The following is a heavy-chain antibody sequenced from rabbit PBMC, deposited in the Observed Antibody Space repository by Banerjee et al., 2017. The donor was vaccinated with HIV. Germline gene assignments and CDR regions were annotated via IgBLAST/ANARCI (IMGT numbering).Heavy chain of an antibody. CDR1: GIDFSSYYY. CDR3: AKTTYSSYDTPYYFNL. J-gene: IGHJ4*01. Sequence: QSLEESGGDLVKPGASLTLTCTASGIDFSSYYYVCWVRQAPGKGLELIACIYTNSGNTWYASWVNGRFTISRSTSLNTVDLKVTSLTAADTATYFCAKTTYSSYDTPYYFNLWGPGTL. D-gene: IGHD8-1*01. CDR2: IYTNSGNT. V-gene: IGHV1S43*01.